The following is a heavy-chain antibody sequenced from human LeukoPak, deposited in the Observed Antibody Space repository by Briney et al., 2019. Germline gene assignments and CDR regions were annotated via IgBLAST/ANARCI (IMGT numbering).Heavy chain of an antibody. J-gene: IGHJ3*02. CDR3: ARGQDGAFDI. Sequence: EASVKVSCKASGYTFTSYDINWVRQAPGQGLEWMGGIIPIFGTANYAQKFQGRVTITADESTSTAYMELSSLRSEDTAVYYCARGQDGAFDIWGQGTMVTVSS. V-gene: IGHV1-69*13. CDR1: GYTFTSYD. D-gene: IGHD5-24*01. CDR2: IIPIFGTA.